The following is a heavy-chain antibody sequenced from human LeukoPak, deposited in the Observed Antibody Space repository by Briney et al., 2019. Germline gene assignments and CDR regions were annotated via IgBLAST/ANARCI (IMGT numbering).Heavy chain of an antibody. D-gene: IGHD1-1*01. V-gene: IGHV3-23*01. Sequence: GGSLRLSCAASGFPFSSYSINWVRQAPGKVLEWVSVIAASDGFTQYADSVKGRFTISRDNSKNTVYLQMNSLRAEDTAVYYCAKLRNAPYYFDYWGQGTLVTVSS. CDR3: AKLRNAPYYFDY. CDR2: IAASDGFT. CDR1: GFPFSSYS. J-gene: IGHJ4*02.